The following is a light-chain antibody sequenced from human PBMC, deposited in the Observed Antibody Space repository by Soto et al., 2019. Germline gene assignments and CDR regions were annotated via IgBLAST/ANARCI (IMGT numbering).Light chain of an antibody. Sequence: IQMTQSPSSLSASVGDRVTITCRASQSISNYLSWYQQKPGKAPKLLIYATSNLQSGVPSSFSGSGSGTDFTLTISSLQPEDFATYYCQQYNSYSPYTFGQGTKLEI. CDR3: QQYNSYSPYT. J-gene: IGKJ2*01. CDR2: ATS. CDR1: QSISNY. V-gene: IGKV1-39*01.